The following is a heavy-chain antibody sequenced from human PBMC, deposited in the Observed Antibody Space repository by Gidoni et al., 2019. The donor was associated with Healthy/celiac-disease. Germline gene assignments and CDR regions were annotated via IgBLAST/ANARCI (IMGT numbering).Heavy chain of an antibody. V-gene: IGHV5-10-1*03. J-gene: IGHJ3*02. D-gene: IGHD3-3*01. CDR2: IDPSDSYT. CDR3: ARRTTYYDFWSGPNDAFDI. Sequence: EVQLVQSGAEVKKPGESLRISCKGSGYSFTSYWISWVRQMPGKGLEWMGRIDPSDSYTNYSPSFQGHVTISADKSISTAYLQWSSLKASDTAMYYCARRTTYYDFWSGPNDAFDIWGQGTMVTVSS. CDR1: GYSFTSYW.